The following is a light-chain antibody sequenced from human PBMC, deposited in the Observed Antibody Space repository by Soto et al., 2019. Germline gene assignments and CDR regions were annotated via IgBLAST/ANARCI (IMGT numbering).Light chain of an antibody. V-gene: IGLV1-40*01. CDR3: QSYDSSLSGV. Sequence: QSVLTQPPSVSGAPGQRVTISCTGSSSNIGAGYDVHWYQQFPGTAPKLLIYGNSNRPSGDPDRFSGSKSGTSASLAITGLQAEDEADYYCQSYDSSLSGVFGSGTKLTVL. J-gene: IGLJ1*01. CDR2: GNS. CDR1: SSNIGAGYD.